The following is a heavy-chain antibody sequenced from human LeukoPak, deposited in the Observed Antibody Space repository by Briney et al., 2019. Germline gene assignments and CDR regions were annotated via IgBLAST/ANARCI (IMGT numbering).Heavy chain of an antibody. CDR2: ISGSGGST. Sequence: ASLRLSCAASGYTFSSYAKSWVRQPPGQGLEWVSAISGSGGSTYYADSVKGRFTISTDNSNNKQYLQMQRLRAEDTAVYYCAREGSSSWYQKYYYGMDVWGQGTTVTVSS. CDR3: AREGSSSWYQKYYYGMDV. CDR1: GYTFSSYA. J-gene: IGHJ6*02. D-gene: IGHD6-13*01. V-gene: IGHV3-23*01.